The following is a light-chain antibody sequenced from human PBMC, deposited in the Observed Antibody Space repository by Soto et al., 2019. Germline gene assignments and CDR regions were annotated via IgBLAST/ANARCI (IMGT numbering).Light chain of an antibody. CDR2: GAS. V-gene: IGKV3-15*01. CDR1: PSVTNF. CDR3: QQYYTWPRGT. J-gene: IGKJ5*01. Sequence: EIVLTQSPATLSLSPGERATLSCRASPSVTNFLAWYQQKPGQAPRLLIFGASTRATGVPARFSGSGSGTEFTLTISSLQPADFGVYYCQQYYTWPRGTFGQGTRLEI.